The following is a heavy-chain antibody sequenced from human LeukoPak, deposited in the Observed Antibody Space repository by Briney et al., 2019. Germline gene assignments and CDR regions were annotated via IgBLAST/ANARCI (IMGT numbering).Heavy chain of an antibody. V-gene: IGHV3-23*01. D-gene: IGHD3-10*01. CDR3: VKCTAGNTHYPIDY. Sequence: GGSLRLSCAASGFTFSSYAMSWVRQAPGKGLEWVSGSSGSGGSTYYADSVKGRFTISRDNSKNTLYLQMNSLRAEDTAIYYCVKCTAGNTHYPIDYWGQGTLVTVSS. J-gene: IGHJ4*02. CDR2: SSGSGGST. CDR1: GFTFSSYA.